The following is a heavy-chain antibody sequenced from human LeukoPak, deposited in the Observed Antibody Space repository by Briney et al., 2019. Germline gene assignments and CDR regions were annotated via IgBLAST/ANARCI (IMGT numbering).Heavy chain of an antibody. D-gene: IGHD2-2*01. CDR2: ISGSGGST. Sequence: GGSLRLSCAASGFTFSSYAMSWVRQAPGKGLEWVSAISGSGGSTYYADSVKGRFTISRDNSKNTLYLQMNSLRAEDTAVYYRAKRSYCSSTSCYYYYYYYYYMDVWGKGTTVTVSS. CDR1: GFTFSSYA. CDR3: AKRSYCSSTSCYYYYYYYYYMDV. V-gene: IGHV3-23*01. J-gene: IGHJ6*03.